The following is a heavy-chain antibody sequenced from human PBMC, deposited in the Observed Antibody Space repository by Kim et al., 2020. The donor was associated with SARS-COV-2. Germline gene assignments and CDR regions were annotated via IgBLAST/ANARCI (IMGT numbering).Heavy chain of an antibody. D-gene: IGHD4-17*01. J-gene: IGHJ4*02. CDR1: GFTFSSYS. CDR3: SSIATGADY. CDR2: ISSSSSTI. Sequence: GGSLRLSCAASGFTFSSYSMNWVRQAPGKGLEWVSYISSSSSTIYYADSVKGRFTISRDNAKNSLYLQMNSLRAEDTAVYYCSSIATGADYWGQGTLVTVSS. V-gene: IGHV3-48*01.